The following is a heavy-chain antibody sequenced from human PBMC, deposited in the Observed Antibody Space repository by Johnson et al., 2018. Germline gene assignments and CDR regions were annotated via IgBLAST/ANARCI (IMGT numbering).Heavy chain of an antibody. CDR3: AGGMATHGAFDI. CDR2: ISYDGSNI. D-gene: IGHD2-8*01. Sequence: QVQLVESGGGVVQPGRSLRLSCAASGFTFSSYPIHWVRQAPGKGLEWVAVISYDGSNIYYADSVKGRFTISRDNAKNSLYLQMNSLRAEDTSLYYLAGGMATHGAFDIWGQGTMVTVSS. CDR1: GFTFSSYP. J-gene: IGHJ3*02. V-gene: IGHV3-30*04.